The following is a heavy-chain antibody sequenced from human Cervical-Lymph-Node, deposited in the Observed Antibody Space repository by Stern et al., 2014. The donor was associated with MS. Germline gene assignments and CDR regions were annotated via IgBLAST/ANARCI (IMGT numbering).Heavy chain of an antibody. CDR1: QFTFSDYA. V-gene: IGHV3-23*04. CDR3: ATWGVAMVRGVIIN. Sequence: VQLVQSGGGLVQPGGSLRLSCEASQFTFSDYAMTWVRQAPGKGLELVSTISSSGDFTSYADSVKGRFTISRDNDRNTMHLQLSSLRVDDTAVYYCATWGVAMVRGVIINWGQGARVTVSS. D-gene: IGHD3-10*01. CDR2: ISSSGDFT. J-gene: IGHJ4*02.